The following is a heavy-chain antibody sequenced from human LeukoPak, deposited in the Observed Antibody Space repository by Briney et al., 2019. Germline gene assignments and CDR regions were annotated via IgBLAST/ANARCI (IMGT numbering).Heavy chain of an antibody. CDR1: EFTFSSCG. Sequence: GGSLRLSCAASEFTFSSCGMHWVRQAPGKGLEWVAFIWYDGNNKYYADSVKGRFTISRDSSKNTLYLQMNSLRAEDTAVYYCAKDPLQYGSGSYYFDDWGQGTLVTVSS. V-gene: IGHV3-30*02. D-gene: IGHD3-10*01. J-gene: IGHJ4*02. CDR2: IWYDGNNK. CDR3: AKDPLQYGSGSYYFDD.